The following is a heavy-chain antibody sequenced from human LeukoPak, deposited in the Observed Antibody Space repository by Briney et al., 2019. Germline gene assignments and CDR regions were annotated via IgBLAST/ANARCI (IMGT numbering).Heavy chain of an antibody. J-gene: IGHJ4*02. CDR1: GDSVPSNSAA. CDR2: TYYRSKWYN. Sequence: SQTLSLTCAISGDSVPSNSAAGNWIRQSPSRGLEWLGRTYYRSKWYNDYAVSVKSRITINPDTSNNQFSLQLNSVTPEDTAVYYCARDPGAWYGYLPFDYWGQGTLVTVSS. V-gene: IGHV6-1*01. D-gene: IGHD6-13*01. CDR3: ARDPGAWYGYLPFDY.